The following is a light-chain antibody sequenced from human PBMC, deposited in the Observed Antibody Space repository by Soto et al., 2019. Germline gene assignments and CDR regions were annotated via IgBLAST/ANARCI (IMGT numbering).Light chain of an antibody. J-gene: IGLJ1*01. CDR3: SSYAGNYIYV. CDR1: SSNIGGYNV. Sequence: QSVLTQPASVSGSPGQSITISCSGTSSNIGGYNVVSWYQQHPGKAPKVIVYEGIKRPSGVPDRFSGSKSGNTASLTISGLQAEDEADYYCSSYAGNYIYVFATGTKVTVL. V-gene: IGLV2-23*01. CDR2: EGI.